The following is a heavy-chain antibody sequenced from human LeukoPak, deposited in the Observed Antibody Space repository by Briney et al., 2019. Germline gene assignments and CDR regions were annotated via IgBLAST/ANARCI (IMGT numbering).Heavy chain of an antibody. J-gene: IGHJ4*02. V-gene: IGHV4-61*02. Sequence: PSQTLSLTCTVSGDSISSGDYYWSWIRQPAGKGLEWIGRISSSGSTNYNPSLKSRVTISVDTSQKQFSLRLSSVTAADTAVYYCARGRYVTTRGGAAAGFLDYWGQGTLVTVST. CDR3: ARGRYVTTRGGAAAGFLDY. CDR2: ISSSGST. D-gene: IGHD6-13*01. CDR1: GDSISSGDYY.